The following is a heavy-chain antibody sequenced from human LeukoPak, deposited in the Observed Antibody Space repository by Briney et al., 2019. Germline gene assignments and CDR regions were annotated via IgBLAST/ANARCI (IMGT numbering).Heavy chain of an antibody. D-gene: IGHD4-11*01. CDR2: FDPEDGET. CDR3: ALMDYSRYYFDY. J-gene: IGHJ4*02. CDR1: GYTLTELS. V-gene: IGHV1-24*01. Sequence: VASVKVSCKVSGYTLTELSMHWVRQAPGKGLEWMGGFDPEDGETIYAQKFQGRVTMTEDTSTDTAYMELSSLRSEDTAVCYCALMDYSRYYFDYWGQGTLVTVSS.